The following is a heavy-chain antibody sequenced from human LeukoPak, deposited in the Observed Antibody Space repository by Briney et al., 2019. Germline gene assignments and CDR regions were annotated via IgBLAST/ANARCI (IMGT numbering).Heavy chain of an antibody. CDR1: GFTFSSYA. CDR3: AKDPDYDILTGVDV. CDR2: ISGSGGST. D-gene: IGHD3-9*01. Sequence: GGSLRLSCAASGFTFSSYAWSWVRQPPGKGLEWVSAISGSGGSTYYADSVKGRFTISRDNSKNTLYLQMNSLRAEDTAVYYCAKDPDYDILTGVDVWGQGTTVTVSS. J-gene: IGHJ6*02. V-gene: IGHV3-23*01.